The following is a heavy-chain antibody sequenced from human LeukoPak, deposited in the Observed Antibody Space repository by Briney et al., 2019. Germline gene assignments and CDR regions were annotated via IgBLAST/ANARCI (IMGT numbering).Heavy chain of an antibody. CDR2: IKQDGSEK. D-gene: IGHD5-24*01. V-gene: IGHV3-7*05. Sequence: GGSLRLSCAASGFTFSSYWMSWVRQAPGKGLEWVANIKQDGSEKYYVDSVKGRFTISRDNAKNSLYLQMNSLRAEDTAVYYCARFRDGSEGYWYFDLWGRGTLVTVSS. CDR3: ARFRDGSEGYWYFDL. CDR1: GFTFSSYW. J-gene: IGHJ2*01.